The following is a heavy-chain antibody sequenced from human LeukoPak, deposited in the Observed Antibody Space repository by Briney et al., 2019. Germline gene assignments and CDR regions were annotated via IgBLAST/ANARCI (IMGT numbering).Heavy chain of an antibody. V-gene: IGHV1-18*01. CDR2: ISAYNGNT. CDR1: GGTFSSYA. J-gene: IGHJ4*02. CDR3: AVSQNPHFDY. D-gene: IGHD2/OR15-2a*01. Sequence: ASVKVSCKASGGTFSSYAISWVRQAPGQGLEWMGWISAYNGNTNYAQKLQGRVTMTTDTSTSTAYMELRSLRSDDTAVYYCAVSQNPHFDYWGQGTLVTVSS.